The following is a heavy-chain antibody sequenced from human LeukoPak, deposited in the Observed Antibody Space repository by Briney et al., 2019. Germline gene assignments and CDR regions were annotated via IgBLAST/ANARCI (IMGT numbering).Heavy chain of an antibody. Sequence: SVEVSCKASGYTFTGYYMHWVRQAPGQGLEWMGRIIPILGIANYAQKFQGRVTITADKSTSTAYMELSSLRSEDTAVYYCARDRGQVGATVYFDYWGQGTLVTVSS. D-gene: IGHD1-26*01. J-gene: IGHJ4*02. CDR2: IIPILGIA. V-gene: IGHV1-69*04. CDR1: GYTFTGYY. CDR3: ARDRGQVGATVYFDY.